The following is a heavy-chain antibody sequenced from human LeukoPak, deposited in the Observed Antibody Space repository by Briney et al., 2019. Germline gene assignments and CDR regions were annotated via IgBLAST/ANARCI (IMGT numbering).Heavy chain of an antibody. CDR2: IGTAGDT. CDR3: ARQRGGYSSGWYGAFDI. V-gene: IGHV3-13*01. D-gene: IGHD6-19*01. CDR1: GFTFSSYD. J-gene: IGHJ3*02. Sequence: GGSLKLSCAASGFTFSSYDMHWVRQATGKGLEWVSAIGTAGDTYYPGSVKGRFTISRENAKNSLYLQMNSLRAGDTAVYYCARQRGGYSSGWYGAFDIWGQGTMVTVSS.